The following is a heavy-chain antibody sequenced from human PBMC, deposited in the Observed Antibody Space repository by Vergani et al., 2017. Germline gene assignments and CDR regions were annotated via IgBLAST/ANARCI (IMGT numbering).Heavy chain of an antibody. CDR3: ARAVSTTVGNPPGY. CDR2: IGTAGDT. J-gene: IGHJ4*02. D-gene: IGHD4-23*01. CDR1: GFSFRSYD. V-gene: IGHV3-13*01. Sequence: EVQLVESGGGLVQPGGSLRLSCAASGFSFRSYDMHWVRQATGKGLEWVSAIGTAGDTYYPGSVKGRFTISRENAKNSLYLQMKSLRAGDQAIYYCARAVSTTVGNPPGYWGQGTLVTVSS.